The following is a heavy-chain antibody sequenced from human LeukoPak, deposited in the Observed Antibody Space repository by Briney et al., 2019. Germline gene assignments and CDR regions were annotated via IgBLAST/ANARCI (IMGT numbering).Heavy chain of an antibody. Sequence: GSLRLSWAASGFTFSSYAMSWVRQAPGKGLELVSAISGSGGSTYYADSVKGRFTISRDNSKNTLYLQMNSLRAEDTAVYYCAKEVRDSSGWYGVSYFDYWGQGTLVTVSS. CDR2: ISGSGGST. D-gene: IGHD6-19*01. CDR3: AKEVRDSSGWYGVSYFDY. J-gene: IGHJ4*02. V-gene: IGHV3-23*01. CDR1: GFTFSSYA.